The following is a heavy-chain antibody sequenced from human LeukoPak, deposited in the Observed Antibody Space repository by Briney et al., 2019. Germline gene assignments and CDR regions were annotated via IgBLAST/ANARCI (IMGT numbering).Heavy chain of an antibody. CDR3: TRGDWNDDT. D-gene: IGHD1-1*01. Sequence: PGGSLRLSCSASGFTFGDYAMTWVRQAPGKGLEWLGMIRTKAHGGTTEYAASVKGRFTFSRDDSKSIAYLQMNSLKTEDTAVYYCTRGDWNDDTWGQGTLVTVSS. CDR1: GFTFGDYA. J-gene: IGHJ5*02. V-gene: IGHV3-49*04. CDR2: IRTKAHGGTT.